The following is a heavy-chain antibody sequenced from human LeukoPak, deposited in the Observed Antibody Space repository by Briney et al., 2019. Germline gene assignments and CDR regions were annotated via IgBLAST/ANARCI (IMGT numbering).Heavy chain of an antibody. J-gene: IGHJ4*02. D-gene: IGHD2-2*01. Sequence: SVKVSCKASGYTFTSHGISWVRQAPGQGLEWMGGIIPIFGTANYAQKFQGRVTITADESTSTAYMELSSLRSEDTAVYYCARDKRYCSSTSCYFFDYWGQGTLVTVSS. CDR3: ARDKRYCSSTSCYFFDY. CDR1: GYTFTSHG. V-gene: IGHV1-69*13. CDR2: IIPIFGTA.